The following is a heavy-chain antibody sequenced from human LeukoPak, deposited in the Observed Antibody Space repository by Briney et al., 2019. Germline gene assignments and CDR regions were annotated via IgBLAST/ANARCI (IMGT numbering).Heavy chain of an antibody. V-gene: IGHV3-23*01. CDR2: MSGSGGMT. CDR1: GFTFSSFA. CDR3: AKGPFFYYDASGYNYFES. J-gene: IGHJ4*02. Sequence: GGSLRLSCAASGFTFSSFAMSWVRQAPGEGREWVSAMSGSGGMTYSADSVKGRFTISRDNSKDTLYLQMNSLRAEDTAIYYCAKGPFFYYDASGYNYFESWGQGTLVTVSS. D-gene: IGHD3-22*01.